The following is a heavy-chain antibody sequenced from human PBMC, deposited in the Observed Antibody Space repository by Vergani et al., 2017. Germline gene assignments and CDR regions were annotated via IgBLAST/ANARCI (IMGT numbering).Heavy chain of an antibody. CDR2: ISPGASTV. CDR3: AKIPGISTTRHYYAMDV. Sequence: EVQLVESGGGVVRPGGSLRLSCATSGFTFDDYGMNWVRQAPGKGLEWVSHISPGASTVSYTDSVTGRFTVSRDNDNNSLTLDMTTLRVEDTAVYYCAKIPGISTTRHYYAMDVWGQGTTVTVSS. CDR1: GFTFDDYG. D-gene: IGHD1-1*01. V-gene: IGHV3-48*01. J-gene: IGHJ6*02.